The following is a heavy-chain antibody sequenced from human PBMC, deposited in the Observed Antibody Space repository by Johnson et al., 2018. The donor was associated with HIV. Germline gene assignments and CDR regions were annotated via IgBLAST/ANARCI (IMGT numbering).Heavy chain of an antibody. J-gene: IGHJ3*02. Sequence: DNAASVKGRFTISRDDSKSIAYLQMNSLKTEDTAVYYCTRDGYSIILTNAFDIWGQGTMVTVSS. D-gene: IGHD4-11*01. CDR3: TRDGYSIILTNAFDI. V-gene: IGHV3-49*02.